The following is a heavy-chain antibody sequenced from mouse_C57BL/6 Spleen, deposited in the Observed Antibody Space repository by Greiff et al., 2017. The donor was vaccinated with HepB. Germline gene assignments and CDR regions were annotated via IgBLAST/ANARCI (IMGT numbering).Heavy chain of an antibody. V-gene: IGHV1-54*01. CDR1: GYAFTNYL. CDR2: INPGSGGT. D-gene: IGHD2-2*01. J-gene: IGHJ4*01. CDR3: ARSGYDVGYYAMDY. Sequence: QVQLQQSGAELVRPGTSVKVSCKASGYAFTNYLIEWVKQRPGQGLEWIGVINPGSGGTNYNEKFKGKATLTADKSSSTAYMQLSSLTSEDSAVYFCARSGYDVGYYAMDYWGQGTSVTVSS.